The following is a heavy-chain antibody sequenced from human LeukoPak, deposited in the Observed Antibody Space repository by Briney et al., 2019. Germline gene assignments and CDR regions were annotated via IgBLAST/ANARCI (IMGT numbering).Heavy chain of an antibody. CDR3: ARPYCSSTNCYTQRDYYFDY. V-gene: IGHV4-34*01. CDR1: GGSFSGYY. CDR2: INHSGST. J-gene: IGHJ4*02. Sequence: SETLSLTCAVYGGSFSGYYWSWIRQPPGKGLEWIGEINHSGSTYYNPSLKSRVTISVDTSKNQFSLKLSSVTAADTAVYYCARPYCSSTNCYTQRDYYFDYWGQGTLVTVSS. D-gene: IGHD2-2*02.